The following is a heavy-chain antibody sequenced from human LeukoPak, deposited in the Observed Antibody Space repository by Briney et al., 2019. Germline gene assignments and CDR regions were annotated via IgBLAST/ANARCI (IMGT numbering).Heavy chain of an antibody. CDR2: LNGDGSST. V-gene: IGHV3-74*01. CDR3: TRGFWGWEVDY. J-gene: IGHJ4*02. D-gene: IGHD3-3*01. Sequence: GGSLRLSCAAYGFTFSRYWMHWVRQAPGMGLVWVSRLNGDGSSTNYADYVKGRLTISRDNAKNTLYLQMSSLRAEDTAVYYCTRGFWGWEVDYWGQGTLVTVSS. CDR1: GFTFSRYW.